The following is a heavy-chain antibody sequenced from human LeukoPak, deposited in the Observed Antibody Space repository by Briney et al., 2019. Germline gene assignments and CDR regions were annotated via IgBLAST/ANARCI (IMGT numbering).Heavy chain of an antibody. CDR1: GFTFSSYA. V-gene: IGHV3-64D*09. D-gene: IGHD3-22*01. CDR2: ISSNGGST. Sequence: GGSLRVSCSASGFTFSSYAMHWVRQAPGKGLQYVSAISSNGGSTYYADSVKGRFTISRDNSKNTLYLQMSSLRAEDTAVYYCVKGAYYYDSSGYYLHYWGQGTLVTVSS. J-gene: IGHJ4*02. CDR3: VKGAYYYDSSGYYLHY.